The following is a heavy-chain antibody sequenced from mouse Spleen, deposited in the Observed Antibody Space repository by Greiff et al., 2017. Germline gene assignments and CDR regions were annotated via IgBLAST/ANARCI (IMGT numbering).Heavy chain of an antibody. V-gene: IGHV5-4*01. Sequence: VQLKESGGGLVKPGGSLKLSCAASGFTFSSYAMSWVRQTPEKRLEWVATISDGGSYTYYPDNVKGRFTISRDNAKNNLYLQMGHLKSEDTAMYYCARGSMSGGYYFDYWGQGTTLTVSS. CDR3: ARGSMSGGYYFDY. J-gene: IGHJ2*01. D-gene: IGHD2-3*01. CDR2: ISDGGSYT. CDR1: GFTFSSYA.